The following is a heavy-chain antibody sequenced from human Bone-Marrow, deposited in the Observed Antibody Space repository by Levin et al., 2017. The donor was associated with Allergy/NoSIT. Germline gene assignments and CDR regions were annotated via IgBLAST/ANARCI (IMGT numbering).Heavy chain of an antibody. D-gene: IGHD3-10*01. CDR1: GFIFNAYW. CDR3: ARESEVPLDHFGAGSSFLDY. V-gene: IGHV3-7*04. Sequence: PPGGSLRLSCAASGFIFNAYWMTWVRQAPRKGLEWVANIKEDGSENYYADSVKGRFTISRDNAKNSLFLQMNNLRAEDTAVYYCARESEVPLDHFGAGSSFLDYWGQGVLVTVSS. CDR2: IKEDGSEN. J-gene: IGHJ4*02.